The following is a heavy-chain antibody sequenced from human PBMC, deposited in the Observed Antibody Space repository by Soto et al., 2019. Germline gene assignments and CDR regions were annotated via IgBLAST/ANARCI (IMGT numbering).Heavy chain of an antibody. V-gene: IGHV1-18*01. J-gene: IGHJ6*02. CDR1: GYTFTSYG. D-gene: IGHD6-6*01. Sequence: ASVKVSCEASGYTFTSYGISWVRQAPGQGLEWMGWISAYNGNTNYAQKLQGRVTMTTDTSTSTAYMELRSLRSDDTAVYYCASDRGSSSELEYDYYGMDVWGQGTTVTVSS. CDR3: ASDRGSSSELEYDYYGMDV. CDR2: ISAYNGNT.